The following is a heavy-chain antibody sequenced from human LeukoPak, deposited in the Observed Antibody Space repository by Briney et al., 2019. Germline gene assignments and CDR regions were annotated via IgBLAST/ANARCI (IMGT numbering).Heavy chain of an antibody. Sequence: GGSLRLSCAASGFTVSSYAMSWVRQAPGKGREWVSAVSVSGGSTYYGDSVKARFTISRDNSKNTLYLQMNSMRAEDTAVYYCARVWNYDYVWGSYRENYFAYWGQGTLVTVSS. CDR2: VSVSGGST. J-gene: IGHJ4*02. D-gene: IGHD3-16*02. CDR1: GFTVSSYA. CDR3: ARVWNYDYVWGSYRENYFAY. V-gene: IGHV3-23*01.